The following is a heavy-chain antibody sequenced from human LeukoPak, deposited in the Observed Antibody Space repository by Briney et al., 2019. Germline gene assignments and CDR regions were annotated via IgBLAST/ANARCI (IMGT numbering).Heavy chain of an antibody. J-gene: IGHJ6*02. CDR1: GGSISGSSYY. Sequence: SETLSLTCTVSGGSISGSSYYWGWIRQPPGKGLEWIGSIYYSGSTYYNPSLKSRVTISVDTSKNQFSLKLSSVTAADTAVYYCARGPSPEEDCSSTSCSTGVDVWGQGTTVTVSS. CDR2: IYYSGST. V-gene: IGHV4-39*01. D-gene: IGHD2-2*01. CDR3: ARGPSPEEDCSSTSCSTGVDV.